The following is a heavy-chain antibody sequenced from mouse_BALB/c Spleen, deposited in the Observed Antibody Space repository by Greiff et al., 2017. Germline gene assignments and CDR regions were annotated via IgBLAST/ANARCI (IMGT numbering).Heavy chain of an antibody. CDR3: ARGTRKAWFAY. CDR1: GFTFSDYY. J-gene: IGHJ3*01. V-gene: IGHV5-4*02. CDR2: ISDGGSYT. Sequence: EVMLVESGGGLVKPGGSLKFSCAASGFTFSDYYMYWVRQTPEKRLEWVATISDGGSYTYYPDSVKGRFTISRDNAKNNLYLQMSSLKSEDTAMYYCARGTRKAWFAYWGQGTLVTVSA. D-gene: IGHD1-3*01.